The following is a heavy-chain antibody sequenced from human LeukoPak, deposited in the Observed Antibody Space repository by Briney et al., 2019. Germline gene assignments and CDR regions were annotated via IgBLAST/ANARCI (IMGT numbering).Heavy chain of an antibody. CDR1: GFTFSSYS. Sequence: GGSLRLSCAASGFTFSSYSMNWVRQAPGKGLEWVSSISSSSSYIYYADSVKGRFTISRDNSKNTLDLQMNSLGGEDTAVYYCARGLQGLPDYWGQGTLVTVSS. CDR2: ISSSSSYI. V-gene: IGHV3-21*04. CDR3: ARGLQGLPDY. J-gene: IGHJ4*02. D-gene: IGHD6-19*01.